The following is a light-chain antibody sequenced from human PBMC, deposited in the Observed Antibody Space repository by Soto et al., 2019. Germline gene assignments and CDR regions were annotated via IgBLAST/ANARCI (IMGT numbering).Light chain of an antibody. V-gene: IGKV1-5*03. CDR1: QTITTW. CDR3: QQYNSYPWT. CDR2: KAS. J-gene: IGKJ1*01. Sequence: DIQMTQSPSTLSASVGDRVSFTCGANQTITTWLAWYQQQPGKAPKLLISKASSLESGVPSRFRGSGSGTEFTLTISSLQPDDFETYYCQQYNSYPWTFGQGTKVDIK.